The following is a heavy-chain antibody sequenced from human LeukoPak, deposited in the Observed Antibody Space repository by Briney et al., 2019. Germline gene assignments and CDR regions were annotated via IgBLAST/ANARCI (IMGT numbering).Heavy chain of an antibody. J-gene: IGHJ4*02. CDR2: IYYSGST. V-gene: IGHV4-59*01. Sequence: SETLSLTCTVSGGSISSYYWSWIRQPPGKGLKWIGYIYYSGSTNYNPSLKSRVTISVDTSKNQFSLKLSSVTAADTAVYYCARGIGRDGYKNWGQETLVTVSS. D-gene: IGHD5-24*01. CDR1: GGSISSYY. CDR3: ARGIGRDGYKN.